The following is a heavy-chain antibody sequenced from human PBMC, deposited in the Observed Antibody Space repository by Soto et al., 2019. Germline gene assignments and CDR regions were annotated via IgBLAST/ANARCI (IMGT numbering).Heavy chain of an antibody. CDR1: GDSIARGGW. Sequence: KTSETLSLTCGVSGDSIARGGWWSWVRQPAGKGLEWIAEIFHDGSTNYRPSLKSRVTISVDKSQNQFSLHVDSVTAADSAVYYCARHEGWTGPDQWGQGTLVTVSS. D-gene: IGHD3-9*01. CDR2: IFHDGST. J-gene: IGHJ5*02. V-gene: IGHV4-4*02. CDR3: ARHEGWTGPDQ.